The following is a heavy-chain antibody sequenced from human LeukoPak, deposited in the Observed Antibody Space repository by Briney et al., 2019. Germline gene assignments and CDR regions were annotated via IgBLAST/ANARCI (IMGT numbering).Heavy chain of an antibody. CDR2: IYTSGST. Sequence: KSSETLSLTCTVSGGSISSGSYYWSWIRQPAGKGLEWIGRIYTSGSTNYTPSFKSRVTIPVDTSMNQFSLKLSSVTAADTAVYYCARGLGYYDILTGYYNGDYFDYWGQGTLVTVSS. V-gene: IGHV4-61*02. CDR1: GGSISSGSYY. CDR3: ARGLGYYDILTGYYNGDYFDY. D-gene: IGHD3-9*01. J-gene: IGHJ4*02.